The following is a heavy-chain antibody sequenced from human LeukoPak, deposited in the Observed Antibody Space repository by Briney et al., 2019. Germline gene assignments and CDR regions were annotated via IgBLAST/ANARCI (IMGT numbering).Heavy chain of an antibody. J-gene: IGHJ4*02. CDR2: IYYSGST. V-gene: IGHV4-39*07. Sequence: SETLSLTCTVSGGSINSSSYYWGWIRRPPGKGLEWIGTIYYSGSTYYNPSLKSRVTISVDTSKNQFSLKLSSVTAADTAVYYCASLDDPDTGWGQGTLVTVSS. CDR3: ASLDDPDTG. D-gene: IGHD1-14*01. CDR1: GGSINSSSYY.